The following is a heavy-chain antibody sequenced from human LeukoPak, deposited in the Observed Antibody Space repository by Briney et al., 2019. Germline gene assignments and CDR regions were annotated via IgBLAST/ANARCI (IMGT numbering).Heavy chain of an antibody. D-gene: IGHD2-2*01. CDR2: INPSGGST. J-gene: IGHJ4*02. V-gene: IGHV1-46*01. CDR1: GYTFTSYY. Sequence: VASVKVSCKASGYTFTSYYTHWVRQAPGQGLEWMGIINPSGGSTSYAQKFQGRVTMTRDTSTSTVYMKLCSLRSEDTAVYYCAKAGVVPAAMTQFDYWGQGTLVTVSS. CDR3: AKAGVVPAAMTQFDY.